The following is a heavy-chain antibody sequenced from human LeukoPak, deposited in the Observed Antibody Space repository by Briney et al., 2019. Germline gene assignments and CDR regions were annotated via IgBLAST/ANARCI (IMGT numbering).Heavy chain of an antibody. CDR3: AKGRYYDTSGYSG. CDR1: GFTFSSYA. J-gene: IGHJ4*02. D-gene: IGHD3-22*01. V-gene: IGHV3-23*01. Sequence: GGPLTLSCAASGFTFSSYAISWVRQAPGKGLEWVSAISGSGGSTFYGDSVKGRFTISRDNSENTLYLQMNSLRVEDTAVYYCAKGRYYDTSGYSGWGQGTLVTVSS. CDR2: ISGSGGST.